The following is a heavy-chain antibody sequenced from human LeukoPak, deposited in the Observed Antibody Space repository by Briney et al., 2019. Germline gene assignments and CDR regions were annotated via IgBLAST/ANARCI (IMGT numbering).Heavy chain of an antibody. CDR2: IYYSGST. V-gene: IGHV4-59*01. CDR3: ARDPGSGWHQLYYFDY. J-gene: IGHJ4*02. Sequence: SETLSLTCTVSGGSISSYYWRWVRQPPGKGLEWIGYIYYSGSTNYNPSLKSRVNISVDTSKNQFSLKLSSVTAADTAVYYCARDPGSGWHQLYYFDYWGQGTLVTVSS. CDR1: GGSISSYY. D-gene: IGHD6-19*01.